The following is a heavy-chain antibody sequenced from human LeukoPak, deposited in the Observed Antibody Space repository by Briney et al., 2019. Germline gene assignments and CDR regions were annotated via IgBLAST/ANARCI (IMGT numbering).Heavy chain of an antibody. CDR2: IYPGDSDT. V-gene: IGHV5-51*01. CDR1: GYSFTSYW. CDR3: ARTDSSGYYSIY. J-gene: IGHJ4*02. D-gene: IGHD3-22*01. Sequence: GESMKISCKGSGYSFTSYWIGWVRQMPGKRLEWMGIIYPGDSDTRYSPSFQGQVTISADKSISTAYLQWSSRKASDTVIYYCARTDSSGYYSIYWGQGTLVTVSS.